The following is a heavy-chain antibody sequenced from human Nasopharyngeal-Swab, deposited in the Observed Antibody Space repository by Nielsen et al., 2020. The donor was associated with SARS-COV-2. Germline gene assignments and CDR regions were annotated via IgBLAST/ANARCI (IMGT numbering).Heavy chain of an antibody. CDR1: GFTFSDYY. CDR3: ARARGSYAFDY. Sequence: GESLKISCAASGFTFSDYYMSWIHQAPGKGLEWVSYISSSGSTIYYADSVKGRFTISRDNAKNSLYLQMNSLRAEDTAVYYCARARGSYAFDYWGQGTLVTVSS. D-gene: IGHD3-16*01. J-gene: IGHJ4*02. CDR2: ISSSGSTI. V-gene: IGHV3-11*01.